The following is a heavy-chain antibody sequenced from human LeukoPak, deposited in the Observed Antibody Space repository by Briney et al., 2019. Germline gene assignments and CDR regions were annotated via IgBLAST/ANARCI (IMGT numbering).Heavy chain of an antibody. J-gene: IGHJ6*03. CDR2: MNPNSGNT. Sequence: ASVTVSCKASGYTFTSYDINWVRQATGQGLEWMGWMNPNSGNTGYAQKFQGRVTMTRNTSISTAYMELSSLRSEDTAVYYCARGGSGWFPYYYYYYMDVWGKGTTVTVSS. V-gene: IGHV1-8*01. D-gene: IGHD6-19*01. CDR1: GYTFTSYD. CDR3: ARGGSGWFPYYYYYYMDV.